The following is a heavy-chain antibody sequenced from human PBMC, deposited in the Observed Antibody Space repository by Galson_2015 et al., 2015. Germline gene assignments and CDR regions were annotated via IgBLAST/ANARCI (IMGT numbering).Heavy chain of an antibody. Sequence: SVKVSCKASGYTFTSYYMHWVRQAPGQGLEWMGIINPSGGSTSYAQKFQGRVTMTRDTSTSTVYMELSSLRSEDTAVYYCARVSMVRGYGMDVWGQGTTVTVSS. CDR2: INPSGGST. V-gene: IGHV1-46*01. CDR1: GYTFTSYY. D-gene: IGHD3-10*01. CDR3: ARVSMVRGYGMDV. J-gene: IGHJ6*02.